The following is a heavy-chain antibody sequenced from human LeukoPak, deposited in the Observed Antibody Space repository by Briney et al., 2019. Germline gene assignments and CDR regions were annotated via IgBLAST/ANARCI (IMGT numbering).Heavy chain of an antibody. Sequence: ASVKVSCKAPGYTFTSYGISWVRQAPGQGLEWMGWISAYNGNTNYAQKLQGRVTMTTDTSTSTAYMELRSLRSDDTAVYYCAWDYGGTPPGAFDIWGQGTMVTVSS. CDR1: GYTFTSYG. J-gene: IGHJ3*02. CDR2: ISAYNGNT. V-gene: IGHV1-18*01. D-gene: IGHD4-23*01. CDR3: AWDYGGTPPGAFDI.